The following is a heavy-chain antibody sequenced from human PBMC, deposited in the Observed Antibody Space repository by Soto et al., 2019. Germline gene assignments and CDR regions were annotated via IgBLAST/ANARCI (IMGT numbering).Heavy chain of an antibody. D-gene: IGHD5-18*01. CDR3: ARGLWSFDY. CDR2: IWLDGSNK. CDR1: GFTFSSYG. Sequence: QVQLVESGGGVVQPGRSLRLSCAASGFTFSSYGMHWVRQAPGKGLEWVAVIWLDGSNKYYADSVKGRFTISRDNSKNTLYLQMTRLRAEDTAGYYCARGLWSFDYWGQGNLVTVSS. V-gene: IGHV3-33*01. J-gene: IGHJ4*02.